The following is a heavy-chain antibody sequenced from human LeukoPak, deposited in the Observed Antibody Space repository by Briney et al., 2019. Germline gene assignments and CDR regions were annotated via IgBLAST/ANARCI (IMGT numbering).Heavy chain of an antibody. CDR1: GYSISSGYY. Sequence: SETLSLTCTVSGYSISSGYYWGWIRQPPGKGLEWIGSIYHSGSTYYNPSLKSRVTISVDTSKNQFSLKLSSVTAADTAVYYCARDPGPAAAHWGQGTLATVSS. CDR2: IYHSGST. D-gene: IGHD2-2*01. V-gene: IGHV4-38-2*02. CDR3: ARDPGPAAAH. J-gene: IGHJ4*02.